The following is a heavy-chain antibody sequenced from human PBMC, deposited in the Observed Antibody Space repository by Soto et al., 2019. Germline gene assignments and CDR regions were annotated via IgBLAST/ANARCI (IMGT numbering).Heavy chain of an antibody. CDR2: INAGNGNT. J-gene: IGHJ4*02. CDR1: GYTFTSYV. CDR3: ASWRGAVAGTGGSD. D-gene: IGHD6-19*01. V-gene: IGHV1-3*01. Sequence: ASVKVSCKASGYTFTSYVMHWVRQAPGQRLEWMGWINAGNGNTKYSQKFQGRVTITRDTSASTAYMELSSLRSEDTAVYYCASWRGAVAGTGGSDWGQGTLVTVSS.